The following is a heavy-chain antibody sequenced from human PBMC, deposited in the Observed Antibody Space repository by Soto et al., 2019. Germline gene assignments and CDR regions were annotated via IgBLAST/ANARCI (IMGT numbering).Heavy chain of an antibody. Sequence: LRLSCAASGFTFSSYAMSWVRQAPGKGLEWVSAISGSGGSTYYADSVKGRFTISRDNSKNTLYLQMNSLRAEDTAVYYCAKGPTFGGVIADYWGLGTLVTVSS. D-gene: IGHD3-16*02. CDR2: ISGSGGST. V-gene: IGHV3-23*01. J-gene: IGHJ4*02. CDR1: GFTFSSYA. CDR3: AKGPTFGGVIADY.